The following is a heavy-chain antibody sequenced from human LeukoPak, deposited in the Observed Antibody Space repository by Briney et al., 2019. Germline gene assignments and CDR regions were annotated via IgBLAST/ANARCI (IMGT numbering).Heavy chain of an antibody. V-gene: IGHV4-61*02. CDR1: GDSISSGDYC. J-gene: IGHJ6*03. D-gene: IGHD3-10*01. CDR3: ARAVGSGSFQTYYYYMDV. Sequence: SQTLSLTCTVSGDSISSGDYCWSWIRQPAGKGLEWIGRISSSGSTNYNPSLKSRVTISVDTSKNQFSLKLSSVTAADTAVYYCARAVGSGSFQTYYYYMDVWGKGTTVTISS. CDR2: ISSSGST.